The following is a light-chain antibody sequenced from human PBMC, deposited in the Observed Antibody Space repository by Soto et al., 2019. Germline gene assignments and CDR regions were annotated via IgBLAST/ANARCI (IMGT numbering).Light chain of an antibody. CDR3: SSYAGNSIWL. CDR2: EVT. Sequence: QSVLTQPASVSGSPGQSITISCTGTRSDVGSYNSIAWYQQHPGKAPRVVIFEVTKRPSGISDRFSGSKSGYTASLTISGLKAEEEADYFCSSYAGNSIWLFGGGTKVTVL. CDR1: RSDVGSYNS. J-gene: IGLJ2*01. V-gene: IGLV2-23*02.